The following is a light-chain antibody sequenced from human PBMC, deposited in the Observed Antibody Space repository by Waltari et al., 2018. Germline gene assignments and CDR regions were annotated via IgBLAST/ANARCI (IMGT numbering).Light chain of an antibody. V-gene: IGKV1-9*01. CDR2: TAS. CDR3: QQRHSYPIT. Sequence: DIRVTQSPCFLSASVADRVTIPCRSSQGISSLLAGYHQKAGKAAQLLIHTASTVQGRVPSRLSGSGSGTDFTLTISSLQPEDFATYYCQQRHSYPITFGQGTRLDIK. J-gene: IGKJ5*01. CDR1: QGISSL.